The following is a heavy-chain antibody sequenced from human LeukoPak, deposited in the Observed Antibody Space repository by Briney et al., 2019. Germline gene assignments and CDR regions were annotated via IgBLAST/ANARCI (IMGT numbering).Heavy chain of an antibody. J-gene: IGHJ6*03. Sequence: GGSLRLSCSVSGFTLSNHWMSWVRQAPGKGLEWVANIKFDGSDKYFVDSVKGRFTISRDNPKNSVYLQMNSLRAEDTAVYYCARLSVFLESFLPYYYKDVWGKGTTVIVSS. CDR2: IKFDGSDK. D-gene: IGHD3-3*01. V-gene: IGHV3-7*01. CDR1: GFTLSNHW. CDR3: ARLSVFLESFLPYYYKDV.